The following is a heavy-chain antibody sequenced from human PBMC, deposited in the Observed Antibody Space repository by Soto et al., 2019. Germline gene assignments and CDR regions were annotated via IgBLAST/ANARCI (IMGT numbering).Heavy chain of an antibody. CDR3: AGDVYSSGYCGGGDY. Sequence: QVQLVQSGAEVKKPGSSVKVSCKASGGTFSSYAISWVRQAPGQGLEWMGGIIPIFGTANYAQKFQGRVTITADESTSTAYMELSRLRSEDTAVYYCAGDVYSSGYCGGGDYWGQGPLVTVSS. CDR1: GGTFSSYA. J-gene: IGHJ4*02. CDR2: IIPIFGTA. D-gene: IGHD3-22*01. V-gene: IGHV1-69*12.